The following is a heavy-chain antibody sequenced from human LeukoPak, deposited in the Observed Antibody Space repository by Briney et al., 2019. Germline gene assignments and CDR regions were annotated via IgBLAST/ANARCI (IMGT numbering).Heavy chain of an antibody. CDR2: IGSFGSSK. Sequence: GALRLSCAASGFTFSSYWMHWVRQAPGKGLVWVSRIGSFGSSKNYADSVRGRFTISRDNAKNTLYLQMSSLRADDTAVYYCARSDHYHDNSGYDVWGQGTLVTVSS. V-gene: IGHV3-74*01. J-gene: IGHJ4*02. CDR3: ARSDHYHDNSGYDV. D-gene: IGHD3-22*01. CDR1: GFTFSSYW.